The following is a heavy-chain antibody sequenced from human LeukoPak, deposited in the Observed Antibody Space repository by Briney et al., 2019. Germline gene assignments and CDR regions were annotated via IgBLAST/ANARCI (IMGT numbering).Heavy chain of an antibody. V-gene: IGHV3-9*01. CDR1: GFTFSSYS. Sequence: GGSLRLSCAASGFTFSSYSMNWVRQAPGKGLEWVSGINWNSNNIGYADSVKGRFTISRDNAKNSLYLHMNSLRAEDTALYYCTKATISSGVGSYYYGIDVWGQGTTVTVSS. CDR3: TKATISSGVGSYYYGIDV. J-gene: IGHJ6*02. CDR2: INWNSNNI. D-gene: IGHD6-19*01.